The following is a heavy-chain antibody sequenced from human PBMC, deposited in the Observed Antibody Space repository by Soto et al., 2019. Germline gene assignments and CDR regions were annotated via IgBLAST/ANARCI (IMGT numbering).Heavy chain of an antibody. D-gene: IGHD3-16*01. CDR2: IYYSGST. CDR3: XXXGVLH. CDR1: GGSISSGGYY. J-gene: IGHJ4*02. V-gene: IGHV4-31*03. Sequence: QVQLQESGPGLVKPSQTLSLTCTVSGGSISSGGYYWSWIRQHPGKGLEWIGSIYYSGSTYYNPSLKSRVTISVDTXKXXXXXXXXSVXXXXXXXXXXXXGVLHWGQGTLVTVSS.